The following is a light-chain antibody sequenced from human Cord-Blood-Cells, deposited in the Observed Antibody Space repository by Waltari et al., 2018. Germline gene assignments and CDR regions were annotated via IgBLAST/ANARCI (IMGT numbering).Light chain of an antibody. Sequence: VIITSTGTNSDVGGYNYVSWYQQHPGKAPKLMIYDVSKRPSGVPDRFSGSKSGNPASLTISGLEAEDEAEYSCRSYAGSYTWVFGGGTKLTVL. CDR1: NSDVGGYNY. J-gene: IGLJ3*02. V-gene: IGLV2-11*01. CDR3: RSYAGSYTWV. CDR2: DVS.